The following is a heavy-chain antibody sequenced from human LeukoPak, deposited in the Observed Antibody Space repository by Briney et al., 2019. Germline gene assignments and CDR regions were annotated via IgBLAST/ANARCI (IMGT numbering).Heavy chain of an antibody. J-gene: IGHJ3*02. D-gene: IGHD5-18*01. CDR3: ARGGIRIQLWSSSNDAFDI. Sequence: PSETLSPTCAVYGGSFSGYYWSWIRQPPGKGLEWIGEINHSGSTNYNPSLKSRVTISVDTSKNQFSLKLSSVTAADTAVYYCARGGIRIQLWSSSNDAFDIWGQGTMVTVSS. CDR1: GGSFSGYY. CDR2: INHSGST. V-gene: IGHV4-34*01.